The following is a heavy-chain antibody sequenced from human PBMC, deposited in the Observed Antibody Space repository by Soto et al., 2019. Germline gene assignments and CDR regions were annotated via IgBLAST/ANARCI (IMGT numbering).Heavy chain of an antibody. D-gene: IGHD4-4*01. J-gene: IGHJ4*02. Sequence: PVGSLRLSCAASGFTFSIYDMSWLRQAPGKGLEWVSAISGSGGGGGSTYYADSVKGRFTISRDNSKNTLYLQMNSLRAEDTAIYYCARYLMPTTTTTFAYWGQGTLVTVSS. CDR2: ISGSGGGGGST. CDR1: GFTFSIYD. CDR3: ARYLMPTTTTTFAY. V-gene: IGHV3-23*01.